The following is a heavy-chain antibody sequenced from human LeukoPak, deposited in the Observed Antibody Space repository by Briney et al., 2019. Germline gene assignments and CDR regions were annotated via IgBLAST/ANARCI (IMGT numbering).Heavy chain of an antibody. CDR2: ISDSGSTI. CDR1: EFVFSDYY. V-gene: IGHV3-11*01. CDR3: AREMKGDYGSGTFFDL. D-gene: IGHD3-10*01. J-gene: IGHJ4*02. Sequence: GGSLRLSCAASEFVFSDYYMSWIRQAPGKGREWVSYISDSGSTIYYADSVKGRFTISRDNVKNPLYLQMNGLRAEDTAVYYCAREMKGDYGSGTFFDLWGQGNMVTVSS.